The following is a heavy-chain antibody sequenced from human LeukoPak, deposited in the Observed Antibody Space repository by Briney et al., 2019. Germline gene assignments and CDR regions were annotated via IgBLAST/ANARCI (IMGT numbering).Heavy chain of an antibody. CDR2: IYPGDSDT. V-gene: IGHV5-51*01. CDR1: GYRFSNYW. J-gene: IGHJ4*02. D-gene: IGHD3-10*01. Sequence: HGESLKISCKGSGYRFSNYWIGWVRQMPGKGLEWMGIIYPGDSDTRYSPSFQGQVTISADKSISTAYLQWSSLKASDIAIYYCARAAESIYDSGKSSHYFDFWGQGILVTVSS. CDR3: ARAAESIYDSGKSSHYFDF.